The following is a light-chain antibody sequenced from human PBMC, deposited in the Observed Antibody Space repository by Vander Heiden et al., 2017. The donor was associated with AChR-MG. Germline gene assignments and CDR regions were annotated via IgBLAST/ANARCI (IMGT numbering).Light chain of an antibody. Sequence: SYELTQPPSVSVALGQTARITCGGNNIGSKNVHGYQQKPGQAPVLVSYRDSNRPSGIPERFSGSNSGNTATLTISRAQAGDEADYYCQVWDSSTVVFGGGTKLTVL. J-gene: IGLJ2*01. CDR2: RDS. V-gene: IGLV3-9*01. CDR3: QVWDSSTVV. CDR1: NIGSKN.